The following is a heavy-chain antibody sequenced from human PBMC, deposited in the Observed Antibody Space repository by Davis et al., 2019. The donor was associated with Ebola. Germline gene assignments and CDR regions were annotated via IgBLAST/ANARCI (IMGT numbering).Heavy chain of an antibody. CDR1: GCTFTDYY. V-gene: IGHV1-2*02. J-gene: IGHJ5*02. CDR3: ARTRQDIVVVPAASHAWFDP. D-gene: IGHD2-2*01. CDR2: INPNSGGT. Sequence: AASVKVSCKASGCTFTDYYIHWVRQAPGQGLEWMGWINPNSGGTNYAQKFQGRVTMTRDTSISTAYMELSRLRSDDTAMYYCARTRQDIVVVPAASHAWFDPWGQGTLVTVSS.